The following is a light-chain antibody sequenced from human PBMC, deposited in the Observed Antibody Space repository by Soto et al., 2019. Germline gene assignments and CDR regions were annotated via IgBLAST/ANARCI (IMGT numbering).Light chain of an antibody. CDR2: GNN. V-gene: IGLV1-40*01. CDR1: SSNIGAGYA. Sequence: QAVLTQPPSVSGAPGQRVTISCTGSSSNIGAGYAVHWYQQLPGRAPKLLIYGNNNRPSGVPDRFSGSKSGTSASLAITGLQPEDEADYDCQSYDNSLSGPVVFGGGTKLTVL. CDR3: QSYDNSLSGPVV. J-gene: IGLJ2*01.